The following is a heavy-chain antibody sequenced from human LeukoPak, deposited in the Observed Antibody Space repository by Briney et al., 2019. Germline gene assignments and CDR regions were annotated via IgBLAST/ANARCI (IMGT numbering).Heavy chain of an antibody. Sequence: ASVKLSCKASGYTFTNFGIHWVRQAPGQRLEWMGWINPGNGNTKYSQKIQGRVTITRDTSASTAYMELSSVRSEDSAVYYCARVPDIVVAYGMDVWGQGTTVTVSS. CDR2: INPGNGNT. D-gene: IGHD2-15*01. CDR1: GYTFTNFG. CDR3: ARVPDIVVAYGMDV. J-gene: IGHJ6*02. V-gene: IGHV1-3*01.